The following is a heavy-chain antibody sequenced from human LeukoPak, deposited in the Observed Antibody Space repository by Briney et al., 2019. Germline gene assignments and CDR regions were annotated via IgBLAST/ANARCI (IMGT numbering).Heavy chain of an antibody. D-gene: IGHD2-2*01. CDR2: ISGSGGST. J-gene: IGHJ4*02. CDR1: GFTFSSYA. CDR3: AKITRNIVVVPAATHFDY. V-gene: IGHV3-23*01. Sequence: PGGSLRLSCAASGFTFSSYAMSWVRQAPGKGLEWVSAISGSGGSTYYADSVKGRFTISRDNSKNTLYLQMNSLRAEDTAVYYCAKITRNIVVVPAATHFDYWGQGTLVTVSS.